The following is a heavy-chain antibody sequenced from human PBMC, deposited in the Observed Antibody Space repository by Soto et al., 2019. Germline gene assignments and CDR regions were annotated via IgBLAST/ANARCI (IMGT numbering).Heavy chain of an antibody. CDR2: IGTAGDT. Sequence: GASLRLSFAASAFTFSSYDMHWVRQATGKGLECVSAIGTAGDTYYPGSVKGRFTISRENAKNSLYLQMNSLRAGDTVVYYCGGSHITYSNGLDYWGQGTLVTVSS. CDR3: GGSHITYSNGLDY. V-gene: IGHV3-13*01. CDR1: AFTFSSYD. J-gene: IGHJ4*02. D-gene: IGHD4-4*01.